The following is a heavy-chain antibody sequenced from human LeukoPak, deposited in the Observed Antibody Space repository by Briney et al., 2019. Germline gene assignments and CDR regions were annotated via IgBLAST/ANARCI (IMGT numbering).Heavy chain of an antibody. Sequence: PGRSLRLSCAASGFTFDDYAMHWVRQAPGKGLEWVSGISWNSGSIGYADSVKGRFTISRDNAKNSLYLQMNSLRAEDTALYYCAKDISRGAFDIWGQGTMVTVSS. J-gene: IGHJ3*02. D-gene: IGHD3-10*01. CDR2: ISWNSGSI. CDR1: GFTFDDYA. CDR3: AKDISRGAFDI. V-gene: IGHV3-9*01.